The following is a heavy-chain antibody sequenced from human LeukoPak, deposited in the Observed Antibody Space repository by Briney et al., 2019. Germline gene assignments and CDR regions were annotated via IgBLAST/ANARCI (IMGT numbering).Heavy chain of an antibody. V-gene: IGHV1-2*02. J-gene: IGHJ4*02. CDR1: GYTFTGYY. CDR3: ARHAVRVRSYQPDY. Sequence: ASVKVSCKASGYTFTGYYMHWVRQAPGQGLEWMGWINPNSGGTNYAQKFQGRVTMTRDTSISTAYMELSRLRSDDTAVYYCARHAVRVRSYQPDYWGQGTLVTVSS. D-gene: IGHD3-10*01. CDR2: INPNSGGT.